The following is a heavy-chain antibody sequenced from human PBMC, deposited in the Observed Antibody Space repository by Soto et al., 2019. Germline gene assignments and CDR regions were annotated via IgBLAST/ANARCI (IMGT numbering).Heavy chain of an antibody. CDR1: GFTFSSYG. CDR3: ARDHIVDTTPPGDY. V-gene: IGHV3-33*01. CDR2: IWYDGSNK. J-gene: IGHJ4*02. Sequence: QVQLVESGGGVVQPGRSLRLSCAASGFTFSSYGMHWVRQAPGKGLEWVAGIWYDGSNKYYADSVKGRFTISRDNSKNTLYLQMNSLRAEDTAVYYCARDHIVDTTPPGDYWGQGTLVTVSS. D-gene: IGHD5-12*01.